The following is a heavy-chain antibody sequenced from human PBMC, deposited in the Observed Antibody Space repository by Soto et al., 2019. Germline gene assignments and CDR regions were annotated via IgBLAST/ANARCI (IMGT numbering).Heavy chain of an antibody. Sequence: QVQLVESGGGVVQAARSLTLSCAASGFSLRTYGIHWIRRAPGKGLEWVAFIRYDGTKKFYANSVKGRSTISKDNSNNMLYLQMSGLRAEDTAVYYCARDVVTAVAGSVNWVDPWGHGTRVTVSS. CDR1: GFSLRTYG. CDR2: IRYDGTKK. CDR3: ARDVVTAVAGSVNWVDP. J-gene: IGHJ5*02. D-gene: IGHD6-19*01. V-gene: IGHV3-33*01.